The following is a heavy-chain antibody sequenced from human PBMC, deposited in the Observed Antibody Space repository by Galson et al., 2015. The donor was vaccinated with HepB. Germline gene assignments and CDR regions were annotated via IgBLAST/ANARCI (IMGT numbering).Heavy chain of an antibody. CDR3: ARALGYQLRPFDY. Sequence: SLRLSCAASGFTFSSYSMNWVRQAPGKGLEWVSSISSSSSYIYYADSVKGRFTISRDNAKNSLYLQMNSLRAEDTAVYYCARALGYQLRPFDYWGQGTLVTVSS. D-gene: IGHD2-2*01. CDR1: GFTFSSYS. V-gene: IGHV3-21*01. J-gene: IGHJ4*02. CDR2: ISSSSSYI.